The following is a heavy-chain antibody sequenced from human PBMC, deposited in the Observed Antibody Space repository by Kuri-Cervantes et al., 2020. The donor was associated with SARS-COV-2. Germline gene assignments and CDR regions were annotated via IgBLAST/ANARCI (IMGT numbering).Heavy chain of an antibody. V-gene: IGHV3-74*01. Sequence: GGSLRLSCAASGFTFSRSWMLWVRQAPGKGLVWVSRINSDGSVTSYPDSVEGRFTISRDNAKNTLSLQMNSLSAEDTAVYFCARVETSHYSSYYMDVWAKGPRSPSP. CDR2: INSDGSVT. CDR3: ARVETSHYSSYYMDV. J-gene: IGHJ6*03. CDR1: GFTFSRSW.